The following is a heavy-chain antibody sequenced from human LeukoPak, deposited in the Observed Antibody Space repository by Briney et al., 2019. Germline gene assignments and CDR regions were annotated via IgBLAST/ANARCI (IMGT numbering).Heavy chain of an antibody. CDR1: GFTFSSNN. D-gene: IGHD2-15*01. Sequence: PGRSLSLSCAASGFTFSSNNMHWVRQAPGKGLEYVSAISDSGGSTYYADSVKGRFTISRDNSKNTLYLQMSSLRAEDTAVYFCVRGYSFGPYGMDVWGQGTTVTVSS. CDR3: VRGYSFGPYGMDV. V-gene: IGHV3-64D*09. CDR2: ISDSGGST. J-gene: IGHJ6*02.